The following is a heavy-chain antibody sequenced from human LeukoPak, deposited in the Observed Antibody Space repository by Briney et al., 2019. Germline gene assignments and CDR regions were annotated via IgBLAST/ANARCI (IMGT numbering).Heavy chain of an antibody. CDR1: GGSISGYC. V-gene: IGHV4-59*01. J-gene: IGHJ5*02. D-gene: IGHD1-7*01. CDR2: ISYTGNT. CDR3: ARDTGNYGADWFDP. Sequence: PSETLSLTCSVSGGSISGYCWTWIRQPRGEGLEWIGHISYTGNTKYNPSLKSRVTISVDTSKNQLSLTLSSVTAADTALYYCARDTGNYGADWFDPWGQGTLVTVSS.